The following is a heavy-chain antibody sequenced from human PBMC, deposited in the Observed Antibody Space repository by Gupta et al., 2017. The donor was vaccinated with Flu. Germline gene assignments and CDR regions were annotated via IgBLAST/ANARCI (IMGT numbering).Heavy chain of an antibody. J-gene: IGHJ3*02. D-gene: IGHD3-22*01. CDR1: GFTFSSYW. CDR2: INSDGSST. Sequence: EVQLVESGGGLVQPGGSLRPSCAASGFTFSSYWLPWVRQAPGKGLVWVSRINSDGSSTSYADSVKGRFTIARDNAKNTLYLQMNSLRAEDTAVYYCAREPIVVITSDAFDIWGQGTMVTVSS. CDR3: AREPIVVITSDAFDI. V-gene: IGHV3-74*01.